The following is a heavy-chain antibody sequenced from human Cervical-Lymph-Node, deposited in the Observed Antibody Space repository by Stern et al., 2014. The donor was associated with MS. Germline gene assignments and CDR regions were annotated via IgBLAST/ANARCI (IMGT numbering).Heavy chain of an antibody. J-gene: IGHJ4*02. D-gene: IGHD6-19*01. Sequence: VQLVESGGGLVQPGGSLKLSCAASGFTFSSCAMNWVRQAPGTGLAWVSAIGGSGHSTYYADSVKGRFTISRDNSKNTLFLQMSSLRAEDTALYYCAKDRSGWPQDFDSWGQGTLVTVSS. V-gene: IGHV3-23*04. CDR3: AKDRSGWPQDFDS. CDR1: GFTFSSCA. CDR2: IGGSGHST.